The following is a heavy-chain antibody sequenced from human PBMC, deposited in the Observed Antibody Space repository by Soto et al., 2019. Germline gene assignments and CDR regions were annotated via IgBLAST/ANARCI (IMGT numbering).Heavy chain of an antibody. V-gene: IGHV4-34*01. Sequence: SETLSLSCAVYGGSFGGYYWSWIRQPPGKGLEWIGEINHSGSTNYNPSLKSRVTISVDTSKNQFSLKLSSVTAADTAVYYCASRRTIFGVVPYYYMDVWGKGTTVTVSS. CDR1: GGSFGGYY. CDR3: ASRRTIFGVVPYYYMDV. CDR2: INHSGST. D-gene: IGHD3-3*01. J-gene: IGHJ6*03.